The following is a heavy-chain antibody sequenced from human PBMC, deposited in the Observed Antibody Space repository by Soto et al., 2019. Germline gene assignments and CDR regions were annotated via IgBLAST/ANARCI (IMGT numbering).Heavy chain of an antibody. CDR3: ALESHFDRPFDS. CDR2: IWYDGSNK. D-gene: IGHD3-9*01. J-gene: IGHJ4*02. CDR1: GFIFSNYG. V-gene: IGHV3-30*02. Sequence: GGSLRLSCAASGFIFSNYGMHWVRQAPGKGLEWVAFIWYDGSNKYYADSVKGRFTISRDNSKNTLYLQMNSLRAEDTAVYYCALESHFDRPFDSGGQEPRVTVPS.